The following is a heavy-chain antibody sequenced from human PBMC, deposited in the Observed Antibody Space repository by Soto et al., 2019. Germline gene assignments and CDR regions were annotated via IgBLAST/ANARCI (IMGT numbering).Heavy chain of an antibody. CDR2: INPNSGGT. CDR3: ARALTRTLRYFDWKRDWFDP. CDR1: GYTFTGYY. V-gene: IGHV1-2*04. Sequence: SVKVSCKASGYTFTGYYMHWVRQAPGQGLEWMGWINPNSGGTNYAQKFQGWVTMTRDTSISTAYMELSRLRSDDTAVYYCARALTRTLRYFDWKRDWFDPWGQGTLVTVSS. D-gene: IGHD3-9*01. J-gene: IGHJ5*02.